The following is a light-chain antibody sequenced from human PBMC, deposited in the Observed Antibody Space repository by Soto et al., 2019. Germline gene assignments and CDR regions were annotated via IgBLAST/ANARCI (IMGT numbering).Light chain of an antibody. CDR3: QQSYSTPPWT. J-gene: IGKJ1*01. V-gene: IGKV1-39*01. CDR2: AAS. Sequence: DIQMTQSPSSLSASVGDRVTITCRASQSISSYLNWYQQKPGKAPKLLIYAASSLQSGVPSRFSGSGSGTDFTLTISSLQPEDFATYYFQQSYSTPPWTFXQGTKVNIK. CDR1: QSISSY.